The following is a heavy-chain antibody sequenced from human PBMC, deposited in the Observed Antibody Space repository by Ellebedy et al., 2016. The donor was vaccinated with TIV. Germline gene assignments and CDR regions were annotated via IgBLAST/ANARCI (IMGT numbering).Heavy chain of an antibody. V-gene: IGHV4-4*02. CDR2: IYHSGST. J-gene: IGHJ5*02. D-gene: IGHD3-10*01. CDR1: GGSISSSNW. Sequence: SETLSLXXAVSGGSISSSNWWSWVRQPPGKGLEWIGEIYHSGSTNYNPSLKSRVTISVDKSKNQFSLKLSSVTAADTAVYYCARQNYGSGSYYEGNWFDPWGQGTLVTVSS. CDR3: ARQNYGSGSYYEGNWFDP.